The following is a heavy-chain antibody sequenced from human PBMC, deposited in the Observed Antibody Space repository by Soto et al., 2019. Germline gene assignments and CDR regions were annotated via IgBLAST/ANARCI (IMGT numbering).Heavy chain of an antibody. V-gene: IGHV3-9*01. CDR2: ISWNSGSI. CDR1: GFTFDDYA. CDR3: AKGYCSGGSCYSGWSAFDI. J-gene: IGHJ3*02. Sequence: EVQLVESGGGLVQPGRSLRLSCAASGFTFDDYAIHWVRQAPGKGLEWVSGISWNSGSIGYADSVKGRFTISRDNAKNSLYLQMNSLRADDTALYYCAKGYCSGGSCYSGWSAFDIWGQGTMVTVSS. D-gene: IGHD2-15*01.